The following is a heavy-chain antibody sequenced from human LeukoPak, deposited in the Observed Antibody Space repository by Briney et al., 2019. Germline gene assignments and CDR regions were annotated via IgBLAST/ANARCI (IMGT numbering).Heavy chain of an antibody. V-gene: IGHV3-33*01. Sequence: PGRSLRLSXAASGFTFSSYGMHWVRQAPGKGLEWMAVIWYDGSNKYYADSVKGRFTISRDNSKNTLYLQMNSLRAEDTAVYYCARDRAAFGVVQVGYWGQGTLVTVSS. D-gene: IGHD3-3*01. CDR1: GFTFSSYG. CDR3: ARDRAAFGVVQVGY. CDR2: IWYDGSNK. J-gene: IGHJ4*02.